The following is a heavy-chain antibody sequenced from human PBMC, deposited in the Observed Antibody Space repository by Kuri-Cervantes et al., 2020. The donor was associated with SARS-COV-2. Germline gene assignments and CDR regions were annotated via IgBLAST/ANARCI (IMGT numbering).Heavy chain of an antibody. J-gene: IGHJ6*03. CDR3: ARFSGSSSWYPGRYYYYMDV. Sequence: GGSLRLSCAASGFTFSSYWMSWVRQAPGKGLEWVANIKQDGSEKYYVDSVKGRFTISRDNAKNSLYLQMNSLRAEDTAVYYCARFSGSSSWYPGRYYYYMDVWGKGTLVTVSS. CDR2: IKQDGSEK. V-gene: IGHV3-7*01. D-gene: IGHD6-13*01. CDR1: GFTFSSYW.